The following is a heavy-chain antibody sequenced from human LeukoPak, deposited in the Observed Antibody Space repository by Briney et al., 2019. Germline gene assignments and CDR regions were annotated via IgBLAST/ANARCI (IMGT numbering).Heavy chain of an antibody. J-gene: IGHJ4*02. D-gene: IGHD2-8*01. CDR3: ARGKPPSQRVLGPTD. Sequence: ASVKVSCKASGYTFTGYYMHWVRQAPGQGLEWMGWINPNSGGTNYAQKFQGRVTMTRDTSISTAYMELSRLRSDDTAVYYCARGKPPSQRVLGPTDWGQGTLVAVSS. CDR1: GYTFTGYY. CDR2: INPNSGGT. V-gene: IGHV1-2*02.